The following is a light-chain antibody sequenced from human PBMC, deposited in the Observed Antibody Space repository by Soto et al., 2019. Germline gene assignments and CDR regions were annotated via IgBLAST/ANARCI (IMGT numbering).Light chain of an antibody. CDR2: AAF. CDR3: HPSSSTLMYT. CDR1: QSISSY. V-gene: IGKV1-39*01. Sequence: DIQMTQSPSSLSASVGDRVTITCRASQSISSYLNWYQQKPGKAPKLLIYAAFSFQSGVQSRFSGSGYGTDFTLTICSLRPEDFAPYFCHPSSSTLMYTFGPGPKLAIK. J-gene: IGKJ2*01.